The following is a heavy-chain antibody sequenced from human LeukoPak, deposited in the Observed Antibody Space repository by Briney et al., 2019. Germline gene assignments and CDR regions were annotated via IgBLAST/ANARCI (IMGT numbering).Heavy chain of an antibody. J-gene: IGHJ4*02. CDR3: TGGNDY. D-gene: IGHD4-23*01. V-gene: IGHV3-73*01. Sequence: GGSLRLSCAASGFIFSDSAIQWVRQASGKGLEWVGRIRSKTNSYATAHGASVKGRFTFSRDDSKNTAYLQMNSLKIEDTAVYYCTGGNDYWGQGTLVTVSS. CDR1: GFIFSDSA. CDR2: IRSKTNSYAT.